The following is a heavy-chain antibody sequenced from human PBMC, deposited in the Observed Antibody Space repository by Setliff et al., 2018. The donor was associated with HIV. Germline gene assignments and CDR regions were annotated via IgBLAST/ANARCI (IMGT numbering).Heavy chain of an antibody. CDR2: IYYSGST. CDR1: GGSISSNNYY. CDR3: ARDGPLEGSYRYYYYYMDV. J-gene: IGHJ6*03. V-gene: IGHV4-39*07. D-gene: IGHD3-10*01. Sequence: PSETLSLTCTVSGGSISSNNYYWGWIRQPPGKGLEWIASIYYSGSTNYNPSLKSRVTISVDTSKNQFSLKLSSVTAADTAVYYCARDGPLEGSYRYYYYYMDVWGKGTTVTVSS.